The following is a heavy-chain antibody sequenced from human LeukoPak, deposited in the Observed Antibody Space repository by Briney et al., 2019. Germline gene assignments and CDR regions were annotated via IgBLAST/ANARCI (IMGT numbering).Heavy chain of an antibody. J-gene: IGHJ3*02. CDR1: GFTFSSYG. CDR2: IWYDGSKK. D-gene: IGHD3-10*01. CDR3: ARDRYYGSGSYYNAFDI. Sequence: GRSLRLSCAASGFTFSSYGMHWVRQAPGKGLEWVAVIWYDGSKKYYADSVKGRFTISRDNSKNTLYLQMNSLRAEDTAVYYCARDRYYGSGSYYNAFDIWGQGTIVTVSS. V-gene: IGHV3-33*01.